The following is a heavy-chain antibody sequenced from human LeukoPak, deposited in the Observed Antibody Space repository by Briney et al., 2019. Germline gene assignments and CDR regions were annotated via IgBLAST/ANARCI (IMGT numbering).Heavy chain of an antibody. V-gene: IGHV4-59*08. CDR3: ARHGGTGTNFDY. D-gene: IGHD1-1*01. J-gene: IGHJ4*02. Sequence: KPSETLSLTCTVSGGSISSYYWSWIRQPPGKGLGWIGYIYYSGSTNYNPSLKSRVTISVDTSKNQFSLKLSSVTAADTAVYYCARHGGTGTNFDYWGQGTPVTVSS. CDR2: IYYSGST. CDR1: GGSISSYY.